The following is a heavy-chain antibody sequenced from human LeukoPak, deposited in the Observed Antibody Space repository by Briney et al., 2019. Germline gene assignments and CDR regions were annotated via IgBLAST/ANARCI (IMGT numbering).Heavy chain of an antibody. V-gene: IGHV1-18*01. CDR3: ARDSGWLGINPYYFDY. CDR1: GYTFTSYG. J-gene: IGHJ4*02. Sequence: VASVKVSCKASGYTFTSYGISWVRQAPGQGLEWMGWISAYNGNTKYAQKFQGRVTMTTDTSTSTAYMELRSLRSDDTALYYCARDSGWLGINPYYFDYCGQGTLLIVSS. D-gene: IGHD6-19*01. CDR2: ISAYNGNT.